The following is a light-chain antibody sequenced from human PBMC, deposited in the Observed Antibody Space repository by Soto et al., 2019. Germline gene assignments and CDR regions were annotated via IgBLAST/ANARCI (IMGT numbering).Light chain of an antibody. Sequence: EIVMTQSPGTLSLSPGERATISCRASQVIGSRYLAWYHQKSGQAPRLLIYGASSRATGIPDRFSGSGSGTDFTLTISSLQPEDVATYYCQNYNSDPKTFGQGTKVEIK. V-gene: IGKV3-20*01. CDR1: QVIGSRY. CDR3: QNYNSDPKT. CDR2: GAS. J-gene: IGKJ1*01.